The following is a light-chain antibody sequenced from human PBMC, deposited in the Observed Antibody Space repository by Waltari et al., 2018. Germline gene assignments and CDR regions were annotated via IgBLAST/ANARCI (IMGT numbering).Light chain of an antibody. CDR2: GAS. Sequence: DTVLTQSPDTVSLSPGDRGTLSCRASQSVTSIDLSWFQQRPGQAPRLLIYGASNRATDIPDRFSGSGSGTDFTLTISRLEPEDFAVYYCQHYDGSVVTFGGGTKVEI. V-gene: IGKV3-20*01. CDR1: QSVTSID. J-gene: IGKJ4*01. CDR3: QHYDGSVVT.